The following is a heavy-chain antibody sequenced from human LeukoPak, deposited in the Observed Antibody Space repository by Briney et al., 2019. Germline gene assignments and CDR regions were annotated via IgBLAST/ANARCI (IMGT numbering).Heavy chain of an antibody. D-gene: IGHD3-16*01. J-gene: IGHJ4*02. CDR1: GFTFSGYW. CDR3: ARIFGTSDY. Sequence: GGSLRLSCAASGFTFSGYWMSWVRQAPGKGLEWVAYIKEDGSERYYVDSLKGRFTISRDNAKNALYLQMNSLRAEDTAVDYCARIFGTSDYWGQGTLVSGSS. CDR2: IKEDGSER. V-gene: IGHV3-7*04.